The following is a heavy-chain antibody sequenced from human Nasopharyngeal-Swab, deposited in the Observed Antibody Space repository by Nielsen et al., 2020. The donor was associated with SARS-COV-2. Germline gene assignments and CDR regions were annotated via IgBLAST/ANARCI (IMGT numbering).Heavy chain of an antibody. Sequence: SVKGRFTISRDNSENTLYLQMNSLRAADTAVYYCARSPAIAVGGTLDYWGQGTLVTVSS. D-gene: IGHD6-13*01. V-gene: IGHV3-30*07. J-gene: IGHJ4*02. CDR3: ARSPAIAVGGTLDY.